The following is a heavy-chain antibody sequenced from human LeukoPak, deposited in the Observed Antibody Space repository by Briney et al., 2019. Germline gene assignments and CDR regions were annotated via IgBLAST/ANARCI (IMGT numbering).Heavy chain of an antibody. CDR2: INNSGGST. D-gene: IGHD3-22*01. CDR1: GFTFSSCG. CDR3: AKAMYSYDGSGSDY. Sequence: GGSLRLSCAASGFTFSSCGMSWVRQAPGKGLEWVSSINNSGGSTYYADSVKGRFTISRDNSKNTLYLQMNSLRADDTAVYYCAKAMYSYDGSGSDYWGQGTLVTVSS. J-gene: IGHJ4*02. V-gene: IGHV3-23*01.